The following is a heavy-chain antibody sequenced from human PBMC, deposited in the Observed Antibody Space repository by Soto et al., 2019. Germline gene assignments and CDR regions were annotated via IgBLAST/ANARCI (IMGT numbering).Heavy chain of an antibody. D-gene: IGHD6-6*01. CDR2: ISWNSGSI. V-gene: IGHV3-9*01. Sequence: EVQLVGSGGGLVQPGRSLRLSCAASGFTFDDYAMHWVRQAPGKGLEWVSGISWNSGSIGYADSVNGRFTISRDNAKNSLYLQMNSLRAEDTALYYCAKNAIAARPDYYYYYMDVWGKGTTVTVSS. CDR1: GFTFDDYA. CDR3: AKNAIAARPDYYYYYMDV. J-gene: IGHJ6*03.